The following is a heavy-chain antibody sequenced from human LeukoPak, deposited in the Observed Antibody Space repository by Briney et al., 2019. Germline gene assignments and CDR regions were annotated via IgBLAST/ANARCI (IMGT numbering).Heavy chain of an antibody. D-gene: IGHD3-3*01. Sequence: GGSLRLSCAASGFTFSSHSMNWVRQAPGKGLEWVSYISSGSSTTYYADSVKGRFTISKDNAKNSLFLQMNSLRAEDTAVYYCARDPESGYHYFDYWGQGTLVTVS. CDR2: ISSGSSTT. J-gene: IGHJ4*02. CDR1: GFTFSSHS. V-gene: IGHV3-48*01. CDR3: ARDPESGYHYFDY.